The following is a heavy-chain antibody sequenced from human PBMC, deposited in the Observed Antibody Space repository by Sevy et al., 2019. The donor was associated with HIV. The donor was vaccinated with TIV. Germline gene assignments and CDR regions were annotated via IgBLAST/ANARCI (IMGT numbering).Heavy chain of an antibody. Sequence: GGSLRLSCAAAGFTFSNYAMHWVRQAPGKGLEWVAIIWSDGAYQYHGDSVKGRFTISRDNSKNTLYLQMNNVRVEDTAVYFCSRGLYYYDMRGHQEPGDYWGQGVLVTVSS. J-gene: IGHJ4*02. CDR3: SRGLYYYDMRGHQEPGDY. D-gene: IGHD3-22*01. CDR2: IWSDGAYQ. CDR1: GFTFSNYA. V-gene: IGHV3-33*01.